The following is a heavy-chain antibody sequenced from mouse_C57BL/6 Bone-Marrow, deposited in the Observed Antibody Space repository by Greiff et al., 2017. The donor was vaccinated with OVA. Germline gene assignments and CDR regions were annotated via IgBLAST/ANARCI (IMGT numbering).Heavy chain of an antibody. CDR1: GFTFSYYY. CDR2: ISNGGGST. J-gene: IGHJ2*01. Sequence: EVKVVESGGGLVQPGGSLKLSCAASGFTFSYYYMYWVRQTPEKRLEWVAYISNGGGSTYYPDTVKGRFTISRDNAKNTLYLQMSRLKSEDTAMYYCARQYGNYGFDYWGQGTTLTVSS. D-gene: IGHD2-10*02. V-gene: IGHV5-12*01. CDR3: ARQYGNYGFDY.